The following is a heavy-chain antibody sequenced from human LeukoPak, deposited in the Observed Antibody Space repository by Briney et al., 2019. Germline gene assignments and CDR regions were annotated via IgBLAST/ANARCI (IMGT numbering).Heavy chain of an antibody. Sequence: ASVKVSCKVSGYTLTELSMHWVRQAPGKGLEWMGGFDPEDGETIYAQKFQGRVTMTEDTSTDTAYMELSSLRSGDTAVYYCATDYYYDSSGYSPFDYWGQGTLVTVSS. V-gene: IGHV1-24*01. CDR2: FDPEDGET. J-gene: IGHJ4*02. CDR1: GYTLTELS. D-gene: IGHD3-22*01. CDR3: ATDYYYDSSGYSPFDY.